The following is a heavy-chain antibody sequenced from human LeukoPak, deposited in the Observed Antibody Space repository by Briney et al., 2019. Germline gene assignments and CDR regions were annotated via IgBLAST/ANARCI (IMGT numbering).Heavy chain of an antibody. CDR1: GFTFSSYA. J-gene: IGHJ4*02. CDR2: ISGGGGRT. Sequence: TGGSLRLSCAASGFTFSSYAMSWVRQAPGKGLEWVSAISGGGGRTFYGDSVKGRLTISRDNSKNSLYLQMSSLTAEDTAVYFCARDIVVVPAAIGYFDYWGQGALVTASS. V-gene: IGHV3-23*01. CDR3: ARDIVVVPAAIGYFDY. D-gene: IGHD2-2*01.